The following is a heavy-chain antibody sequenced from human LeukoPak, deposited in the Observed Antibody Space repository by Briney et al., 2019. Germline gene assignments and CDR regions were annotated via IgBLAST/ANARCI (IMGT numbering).Heavy chain of an antibody. CDR2: ISAYNGNT. J-gene: IGHJ3*02. Sequence: ASVKVSCKASGYTFTSYGISWVRQAPGQGLEWMGWISAYNGNTNYAQKLQGRVTMTTDTSTSTAYMELRSLRSDDTAVYYCARVDHEMVRGTDAFDIWGQGTMITVSS. CDR1: GYTFTSYG. D-gene: IGHD3-10*01. V-gene: IGHV1-18*01. CDR3: ARVDHEMVRGTDAFDI.